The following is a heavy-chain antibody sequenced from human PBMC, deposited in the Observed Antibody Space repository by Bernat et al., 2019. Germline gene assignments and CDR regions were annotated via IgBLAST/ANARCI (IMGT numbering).Heavy chain of an antibody. CDR3: AGRGVDWYFDL. D-gene: IGHD6-25*01. Sequence: EVQLVESGGGLVKPGGSLRLSCAASAFTFSSYSMNWVRQAPGKGLEWVSSISSSSSYVYYADSVKGRCTISRDSAKNSLYLQMNSVRAEETAVYYCAGRGVDWYFDLWGRGTLVTVSS. CDR2: ISSSSSYV. J-gene: IGHJ2*01. CDR1: AFTFSSYS. V-gene: IGHV3-21*01.